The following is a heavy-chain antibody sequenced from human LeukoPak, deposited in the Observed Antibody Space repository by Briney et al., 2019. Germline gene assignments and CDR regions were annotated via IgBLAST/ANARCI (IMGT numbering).Heavy chain of an antibody. D-gene: IGHD5-18*01. CDR1: GFTFGDYA. J-gene: IGHJ4*02. CDR3: TRGIQLWVGIDY. Sequence: GGSLRLSCTASGFTFGDYAMSWVRQAPGKGLEWVGFIRSKAYGGTTEYAASVKGRFTISRDDSKSIAYLQMNSLKTEDTAVYYCTRGIQLWVGIDYWGQGTLVTVPS. V-gene: IGHV3-49*04. CDR2: IRSKAYGGTT.